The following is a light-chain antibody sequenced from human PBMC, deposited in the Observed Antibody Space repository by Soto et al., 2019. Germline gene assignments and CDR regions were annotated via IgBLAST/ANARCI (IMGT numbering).Light chain of an antibody. Sequence: HSALTQPPSASGSPGQSVTFSCTGISSDVGGYNYVSWYQQHPGRAPKLIIYEVTKRPSGVPDRFSGSKSGNTASLTVSGLQAEDEADYYCSSYAGSNNGVFGGGTKLTVL. CDR1: SSDVGGYNY. J-gene: IGLJ3*02. V-gene: IGLV2-8*01. CDR3: SSYAGSNNGV. CDR2: EVT.